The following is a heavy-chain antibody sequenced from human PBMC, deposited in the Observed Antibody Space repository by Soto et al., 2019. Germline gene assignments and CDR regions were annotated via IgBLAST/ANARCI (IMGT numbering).Heavy chain of an antibody. J-gene: IGHJ5*02. V-gene: IGHV1-2*02. CDR2: INPNSGGT. CDR3: ARNSWSGTNWFDP. Sequence: ASVKVSCKASGYTFTAYYMHWVRQAPGQGLEWMGWINPNSGGTNYAQKFQGRVTMTRDTSISTAYMELSRLTSDDTAVYFCARNSWSGTNWFDPWGQGTLVTVSS. CDR1: GYTFTAYY. D-gene: IGHD3-3*01.